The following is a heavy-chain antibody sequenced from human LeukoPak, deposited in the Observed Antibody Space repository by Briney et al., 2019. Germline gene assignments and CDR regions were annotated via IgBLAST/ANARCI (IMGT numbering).Heavy chain of an antibody. Sequence: ASVKVSCKASGYTFTSYYMHWVRQAPGQGLEWMGIINPSGSSTNYARKFRGRVTLTADKSTRTAYMELSSLRSEDTAVYYCARDNDSRDPPHFDYWGQGTLVTVSS. CDR2: INPSGSST. J-gene: IGHJ4*02. D-gene: IGHD3-16*01. CDR1: GYTFTSYY. V-gene: IGHV1-46*01. CDR3: ARDNDSRDPPHFDY.